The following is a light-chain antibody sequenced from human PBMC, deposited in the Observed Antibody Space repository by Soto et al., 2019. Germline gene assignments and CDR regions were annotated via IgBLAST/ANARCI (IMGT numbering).Light chain of an antibody. CDR2: GAS. J-gene: IGKJ5*01. Sequence: EIVMTQSPATLSVSPGERATLSCRASQRIGSNLAWYQQKTGQAPRLLIYGASTRATGIPARFSGSGSGTDFTLTISSLEPEDFAVYYCQQRSNWPPITFGQGTRLEIK. CDR3: QQRSNWPPIT. CDR1: QRIGSN. V-gene: IGKV3-15*01.